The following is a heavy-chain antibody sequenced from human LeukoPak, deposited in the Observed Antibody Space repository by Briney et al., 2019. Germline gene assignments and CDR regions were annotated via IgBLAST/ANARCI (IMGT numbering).Heavy chain of an antibody. Sequence: SETLSLTCPVSRGSLSGSYWSWLRPPPGKGREWIAYMYNSGSTNYNPSLKSRVTISIDTSKNQLSLKLSSLTAADTAIYYCARGIESYGDYGYWGQGVLVTVSS. V-gene: IGHV4-59*01. CDR2: MYNSGST. CDR1: RGSLSGSY. CDR3: ARGIESYGDYGY. D-gene: IGHD4-17*01. J-gene: IGHJ4*02.